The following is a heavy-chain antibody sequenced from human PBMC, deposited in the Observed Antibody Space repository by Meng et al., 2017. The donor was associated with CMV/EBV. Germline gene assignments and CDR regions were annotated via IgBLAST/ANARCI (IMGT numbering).Heavy chain of an antibody. D-gene: IGHD3-10*01. CDR2: INPNSGGT. CDR1: GGTFSSYA. V-gene: IGHV1-2*02. J-gene: IGHJ6*02. Sequence: ASVKVSCKASGGTFSSYAISWVRQAPGQGLEWMGWINPNSGGTNYAQKFQGRVTMTRDTSISTAYMELSRLRSDDTAVYYCARAWGGETRIGDYYGMDVWGQGTTVTVSS. CDR3: ARAWGGETRIGDYYGMDV.